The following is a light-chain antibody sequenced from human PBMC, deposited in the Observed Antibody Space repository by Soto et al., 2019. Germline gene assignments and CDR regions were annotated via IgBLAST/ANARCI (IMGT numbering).Light chain of an antibody. V-gene: IGKV3-11*01. Sequence: EIVMTQSPATLSVSPGERATLSCRGSQSVSSYLAWYQQKPGQAPRLLIYDASNRATGIPARFSGSGSGTDFTLTISSLEPEDFAVYYCQQRSNWPPFTFGPGTKVDIK. CDR1: QSVSSY. CDR2: DAS. CDR3: QQRSNWPPFT. J-gene: IGKJ3*01.